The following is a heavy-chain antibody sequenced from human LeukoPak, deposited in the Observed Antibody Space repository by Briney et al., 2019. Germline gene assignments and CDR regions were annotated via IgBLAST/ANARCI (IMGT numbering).Heavy chain of an antibody. CDR3: ARRGLAFDY. CDR2: IYPGDSDT. J-gene: IGHJ4*02. Sequence: GESLKISCKGSEYSFSSYWIGWVRQVPGKGLEWMGIIYPGDSDTRYSPSFQGQVTTSADKSISTAYLQWSSLKASDTAIYYCARRGLAFDYWGQGTLVTVSS. V-gene: IGHV5-51*01. CDR1: EYSFSSYW.